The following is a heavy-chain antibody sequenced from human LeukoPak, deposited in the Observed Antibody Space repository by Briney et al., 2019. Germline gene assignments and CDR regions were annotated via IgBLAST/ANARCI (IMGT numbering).Heavy chain of an antibody. D-gene: IGHD3-22*01. V-gene: IGHV3-23*01. CDR2: ISGSGGST. CDR3: AKRGHYESSGYHDAFDI. CDR1: GFTLSSYA. Sequence: PGGSLRLSCAASGFTLSSYAMSWVRQAPGKGLEWVSVISGSGGSTYYADSVKGRFTISRDNSKNTLYLQMNSLRAEDTAVYYCAKRGHYESSGYHDAFDIWGQGTIVTVSS. J-gene: IGHJ3*02.